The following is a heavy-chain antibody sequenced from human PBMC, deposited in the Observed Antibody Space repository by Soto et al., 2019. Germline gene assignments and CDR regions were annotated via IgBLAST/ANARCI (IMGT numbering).Heavy chain of an antibody. CDR2: IYYSGST. V-gene: IGHV4-39*01. Sequence: ENPSETLSLTCTVSGGSISSSSYYWGWIHQPPGKGLEWIGSIYYSGSTYYNPSLKSRVTISVDTSKNQFSLKLSSVTAADTAVYYCARHVPYYDFWSGLYLEAYYFDYWGQGTLVTVSS. CDR1: GGSISSSSYY. D-gene: IGHD3-3*01. J-gene: IGHJ4*02. CDR3: ARHVPYYDFWSGLYLEAYYFDY.